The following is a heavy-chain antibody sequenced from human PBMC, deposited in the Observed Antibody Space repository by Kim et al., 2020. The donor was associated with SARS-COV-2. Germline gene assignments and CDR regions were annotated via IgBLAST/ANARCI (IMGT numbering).Heavy chain of an antibody. CDR1: GYTFTDQY. CDR3: ARSCTTTSCFLYLHP. J-gene: IGHJ5*02. CDR2: IDPKSGGT. D-gene: IGHD2-2*01. V-gene: IGHV1-2*06. Sequence: ASVKVSCKASGYTFTDQYIHWVRQAPGQGLEWMGRIDPKSGGTQFAQKFQGRVTMARDTSISTAYMELSRLTSDDTAVYFCARSCTTTSCFLYLHPWGQGTLVTVSS.